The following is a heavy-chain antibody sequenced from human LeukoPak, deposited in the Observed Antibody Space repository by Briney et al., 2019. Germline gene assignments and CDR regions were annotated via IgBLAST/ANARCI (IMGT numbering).Heavy chain of an antibody. CDR1: GYSFTSYW. CDR3: ARLDGVVVAATLGY. D-gene: IGHD2-15*01. J-gene: IGHJ4*02. CDR2: IYPDDSDT. Sequence: GESLKFSCKGSGYSFTSYWIGWVRQMPGKGLEWMGIIYPDDSDTKYSPSFQGQVTISADKSISTAYLQWSSLKASDTAMYFCARLDGVVVAATLGYWGQGTLVTVSS. V-gene: IGHV5-51*01.